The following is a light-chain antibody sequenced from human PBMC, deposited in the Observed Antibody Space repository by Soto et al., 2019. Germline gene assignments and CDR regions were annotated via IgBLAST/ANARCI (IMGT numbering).Light chain of an antibody. V-gene: IGKV1-5*03. CDR2: KES. Sequence: DIQMTQSPSTLSASVGDRVTITCRASQSISSWLAWYQQKPGKAPKLLIYKESSLESGVPSRFSGSGSGTEFTLTISSLQPDDFATYYCQQYNSLWTFGQGTKLEIK. J-gene: IGKJ2*02. CDR1: QSISSW. CDR3: QQYNSLWT.